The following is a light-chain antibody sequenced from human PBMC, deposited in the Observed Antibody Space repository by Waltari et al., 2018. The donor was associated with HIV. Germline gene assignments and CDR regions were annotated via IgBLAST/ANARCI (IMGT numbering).Light chain of an antibody. Sequence: DIQLTPSPSSLSASVGARVTMTCRASQDISNSLAWYQLQPGKAPKLLIYDVSQLQSGVPSRFRGSGSGTSFTLTISSLQPEDVASYFCQKYDSAPLTFGGGTKVDLK. CDR3: QKYDSAPLT. J-gene: IGKJ4*01. CDR1: QDISNS. CDR2: DVS. V-gene: IGKV1-27*01.